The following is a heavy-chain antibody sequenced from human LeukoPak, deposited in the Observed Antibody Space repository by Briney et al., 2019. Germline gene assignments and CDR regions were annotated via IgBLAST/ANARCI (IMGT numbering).Heavy chain of an antibody. Sequence: SETLSLTCTVSGGSISSYYWSWIRQPAGKGLEWIGRIYTSGSTNYNPSLKSRVTISVDMSKNQFSLKLSSVTAADTAVYYCARDLGVDIVATINAFDIWGQGTMVTVSS. CDR2: IYTSGST. D-gene: IGHD5-12*01. CDR3: ARDLGVDIVATINAFDI. J-gene: IGHJ3*02. V-gene: IGHV4-4*07. CDR1: GGSISSYY.